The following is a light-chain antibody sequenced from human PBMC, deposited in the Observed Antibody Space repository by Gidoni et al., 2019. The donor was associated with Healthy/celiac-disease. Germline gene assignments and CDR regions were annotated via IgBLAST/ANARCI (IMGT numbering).Light chain of an antibody. CDR3: QHYDNPPYT. V-gene: IGKV1-33*01. Sequence: DIEMTQSTSSLSASGGDRATITRPASQDMSNYLNWYQQKPGKAPNLLIYDASNLETGVPSRFSGRGSGTDFPSTSSILQPDDIATYYCQHYDNPPYTFGQGTKLEIK. CDR2: DAS. J-gene: IGKJ2*01. CDR1: QDMSNY.